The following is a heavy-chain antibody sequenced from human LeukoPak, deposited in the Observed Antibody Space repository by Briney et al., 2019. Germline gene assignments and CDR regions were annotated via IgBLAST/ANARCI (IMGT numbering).Heavy chain of an antibody. CDR1: GGPFSGYY. J-gene: IGHJ6*04. D-gene: IGHD3-10*02. CDR2: INHSGST. Sequence: SETLSLTCAVYGGPFSGYYWSWIRQPPGKGLEWIGEINHSGSTNYNPSLKSRVTISVDTSKNQFSLKLSSVTAADTAVYYCAELGITMIGGVWGKGTTATISS. V-gene: IGHV4-34*01. CDR3: AELGITMIGGV.